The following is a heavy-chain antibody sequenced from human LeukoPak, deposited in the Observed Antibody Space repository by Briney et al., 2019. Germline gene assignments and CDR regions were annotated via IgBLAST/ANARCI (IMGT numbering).Heavy chain of an antibody. CDR2: INHSGSA. V-gene: IGHV4-34*01. J-gene: IGHJ4*02. D-gene: IGHD3-22*01. Sequence: SETLSLTCAVYGGSFSGYYWSWIRQPPGKGLEWIGEINHSGSANYNPSLKSRVTISVDTSKNQFSLKLSSVTAADTAVYYCASIVYYDSSGYFYHFDYWGQGTLVTVSS. CDR1: GGSFSGYY. CDR3: ASIVYYDSSGYFYHFDY.